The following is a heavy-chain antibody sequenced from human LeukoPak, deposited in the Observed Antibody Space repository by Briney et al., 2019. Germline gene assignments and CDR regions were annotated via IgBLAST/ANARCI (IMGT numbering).Heavy chain of an antibody. J-gene: IGHJ4*02. V-gene: IGHV3-30-3*01. CDR3: ARRISSSWQFDY. Sequence: PGGSLRLSCAASGFTFSSYAMHWVRRAPGKGLEWVAVISYDGSNKYYADSVKGRFTISRDNSKNTLYLQMNSLRAEDTAVYYCARRISSSWQFDYWGQGTLVTASS. CDR1: GFTFSSYA. D-gene: IGHD6-13*01. CDR2: ISYDGSNK.